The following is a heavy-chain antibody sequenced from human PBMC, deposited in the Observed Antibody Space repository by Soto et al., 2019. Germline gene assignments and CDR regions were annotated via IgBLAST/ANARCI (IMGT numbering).Heavy chain of an antibody. J-gene: IGHJ6*02. CDR3: ARDPPPMDV. V-gene: IGHV1-18*01. CDR1: GGTFSSYS. Sequence: VASVKVSCKASGGTFSSYSISWVRQAPGQGLEWMGWISAYNGNTNYVQNLQGRVTMTTDTSTSTAYMELRSLRSDDTAVYYCARDPPPMDVWGQGTTVTVSS. CDR2: ISAYNGNT.